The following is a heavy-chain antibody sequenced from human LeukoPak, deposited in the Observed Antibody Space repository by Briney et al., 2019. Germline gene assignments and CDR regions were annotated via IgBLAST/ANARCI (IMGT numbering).Heavy chain of an antibody. D-gene: IGHD3-22*01. CDR1: GYTFTGYY. CDR2: INPNSGGT. Sequence: ASVKVSCKASGYTFTGYYMHWVRQAPGQGLEWMGWINPNSGGTNYAQKFQGRVTMTRDTSISTAYMELSSLRSEDTAVYYCARRIFKGDQATYYYDSSGYYWWFDPWGQGTLVTVSS. J-gene: IGHJ5*02. CDR3: ARRIFKGDQATYYYDSSGYYWWFDP. V-gene: IGHV1-2*02.